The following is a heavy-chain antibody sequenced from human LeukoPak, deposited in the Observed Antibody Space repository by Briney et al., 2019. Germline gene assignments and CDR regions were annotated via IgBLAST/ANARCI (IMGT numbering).Heavy chain of an antibody. D-gene: IGHD1-1*01. CDR3: ARAMRWTSGPVELGWFDR. CDR2: VYFRGTT. J-gene: IGHJ5*02. V-gene: IGHV4-59*01. CDR1: GDSFSDYY. Sequence: SETLSLACNFSGDSFSDYYWTWIRRPSGGRLEWIGHVYFRGTTKYNPSLKNRVSISVDTSKNQVYLTLSSVTPADTAVYYCARAMRWTSGPVELGWFDRWGQGTRVIVSS.